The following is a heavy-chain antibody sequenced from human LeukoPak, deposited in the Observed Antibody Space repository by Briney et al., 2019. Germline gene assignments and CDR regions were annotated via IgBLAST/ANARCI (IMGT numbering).Heavy chain of an antibody. CDR1: GFAFSTYS. V-gene: IGHV3-30-3*01. CDR2: ISYDGSNK. J-gene: IGHJ4*02. CDR3: ARVLFGQLLKGPFES. D-gene: IGHD3-10*02. Sequence: GGSLRLSCAASGFAFSTYSMHWVRQAPGKGLEWVAVISYDGSNKYHADSVKGRFTISRDNSKKTLYLQMNSLRVEDTAVYYCARVLFGQLLKGPFESWGQGTLVTVSS.